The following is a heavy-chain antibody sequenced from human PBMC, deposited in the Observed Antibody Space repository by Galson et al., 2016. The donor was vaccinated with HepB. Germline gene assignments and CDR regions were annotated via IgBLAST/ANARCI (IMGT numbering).Heavy chain of an antibody. CDR2: ISSYSGDT. J-gene: IGHJ5*02. CDR1: GYSFTSNG. V-gene: IGHV1-18*01. CDR3: ARDSDIVVMSAAMSALYNWFDP. Sequence: SVKVSCKASGYSFTSNGISWVRQAPGQGLEWMGWISSYSGDTEYSQTFQDRVAMTTDTSTSTAYMELKSLRSDDTAIYYCARDSDIVVMSAAMSALYNWFDPWGQGTLVIVSS. D-gene: IGHD2-2*01.